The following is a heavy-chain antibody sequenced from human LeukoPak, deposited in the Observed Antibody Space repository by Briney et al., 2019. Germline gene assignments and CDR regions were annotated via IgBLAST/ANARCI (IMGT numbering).Heavy chain of an antibody. CDR3: ARDYVDFWSEFGHYFDY. V-gene: IGHV1-18*01. CDR2: ISAYNGNT. J-gene: IGHJ4*02. CDR1: GYTFTSYG. D-gene: IGHD3-3*01. Sequence: ASVKVSCKASGYTFTSYGISWVRQAPGQGLEWMGWISAYNGNTNYAQELQGRVTMTTDTSTSTAYMELRSLRSDDTAVYYCARDYVDFWSEFGHYFDYWGQGTLVTVSS.